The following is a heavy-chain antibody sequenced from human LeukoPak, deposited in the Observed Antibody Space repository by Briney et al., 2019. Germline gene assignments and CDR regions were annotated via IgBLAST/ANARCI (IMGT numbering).Heavy chain of an antibody. Sequence: AGGSLRLSCAASGFTFSSYGMSWVRQAPGKGLEWVSAISGSGGSTYYADSVKGRFTISRDNSKNTLYLQMNSLRAEDTAVYYCAKATTYGDYPFLAFDIWGQGTMVTVSS. CDR3: AKATTYGDYPFLAFDI. V-gene: IGHV3-23*01. D-gene: IGHD4-17*01. CDR1: GFTFSSYG. CDR2: ISGSGGST. J-gene: IGHJ3*02.